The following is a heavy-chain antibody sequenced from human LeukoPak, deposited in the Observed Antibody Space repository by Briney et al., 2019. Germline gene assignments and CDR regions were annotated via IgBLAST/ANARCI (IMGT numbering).Heavy chain of an antibody. Sequence: GRSLRLSCAASGFTFDDYAMHWVRQAPGKGLEWVPGISWNSGSIGYADSVKGRFTISRDNAKNSLYLQMNSLRAEGTALYYCAKDPEGAAAGTPYFDYWGQGTLVTVSS. V-gene: IGHV3-9*01. CDR3: AKDPEGAAAGTPYFDY. CDR1: GFTFDDYA. CDR2: ISWNSGSI. D-gene: IGHD6-13*01. J-gene: IGHJ4*02.